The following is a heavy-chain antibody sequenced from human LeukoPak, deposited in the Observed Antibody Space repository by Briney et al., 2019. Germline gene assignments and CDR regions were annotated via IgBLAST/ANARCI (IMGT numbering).Heavy chain of an antibody. CDR3: AIRGGGYDFNFDQ. V-gene: IGHV5-51*01. CDR2: IYPDDSET. J-gene: IGHJ4*02. Sequence: GESLKISCKGSGYSFSMYWIAWVRQTPGKGLEWMGIIYPDDSETIYSPSFQGQVTMSADKSSAYLQWNSVQASDTAMYYCAIRGGGYDFNFDQWGQGTLVTVSS. CDR1: GYSFSMYW. D-gene: IGHD5-12*01.